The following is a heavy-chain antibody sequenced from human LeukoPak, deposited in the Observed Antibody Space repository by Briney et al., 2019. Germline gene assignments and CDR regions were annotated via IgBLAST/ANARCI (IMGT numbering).Heavy chain of an antibody. Sequence: GGSLRLSCAASGFTFSDYYMSWIRQAPGKGLEWVSYISSSGSTIYYADSVKGRFTISRDNAKNSLYLQMNSLRAEATAVYYCARVSRGYSYGYGLPDYWGQGTLVTVSS. V-gene: IGHV3-11*04. D-gene: IGHD5-18*01. CDR3: ARVSRGYSYGYGLPDY. CDR2: ISSSGSTI. J-gene: IGHJ4*02. CDR1: GFTFSDYY.